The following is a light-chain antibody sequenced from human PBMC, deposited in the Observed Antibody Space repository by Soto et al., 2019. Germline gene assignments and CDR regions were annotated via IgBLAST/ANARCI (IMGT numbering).Light chain of an antibody. CDR2: SAS. J-gene: IGKJ1*01. Sequence: DIQMTQYPSTLSASLGDRFTITCRASPSISTYLNWYHQKPGKAPKLLICSASSLQSGVPSRFSGSGSGTDFTLTISSLQPEDFATYYCQLSYFIPPTFGQGAIVDVK. CDR1: PSISTY. V-gene: IGKV1-39*01. CDR3: QLSYFIPPT.